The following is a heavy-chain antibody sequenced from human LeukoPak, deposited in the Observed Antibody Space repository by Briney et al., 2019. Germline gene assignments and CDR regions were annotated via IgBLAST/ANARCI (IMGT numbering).Heavy chain of an antibody. CDR2: ISSSSNII. J-gene: IGHJ4*02. CDR3: ARDFAREFTIDY. Sequence: LAGGSLRLSCAASGFTFSNYNMNWVHQPPGKGLQWVSYISSSSNIIYYADSVKGRFTISRDNAKNSLFLQMNSLRAEDTAVYYCARDFAREFTIDYWGQGTLVTVSS. V-gene: IGHV3-48*01. D-gene: IGHD3-10*01. CDR1: GFTFSNYN.